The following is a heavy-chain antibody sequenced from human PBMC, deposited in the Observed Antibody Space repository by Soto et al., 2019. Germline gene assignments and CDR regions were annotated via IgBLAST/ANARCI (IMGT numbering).Heavy chain of an antibody. V-gene: IGHV1-69*06. CDR2: IVPILGPA. CDR1: GGTFDTFA. J-gene: IGHJ4*02. Sequence: QVQLVQSGAEVKKPGSSVNVSCKASGGTFDTFAISWVRQAPGQGLEYLGGIVPILGPAFYAQRFQGRVTITSDKSTNTAYLEMTSLSSADTAVYYCVRAAKRYFDSWGQGTQVTVSS. CDR3: VRAAKRYFDS.